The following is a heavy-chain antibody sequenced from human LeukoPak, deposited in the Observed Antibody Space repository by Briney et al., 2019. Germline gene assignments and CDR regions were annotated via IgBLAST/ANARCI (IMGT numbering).Heavy chain of an antibody. Sequence: GGSLRLSCAASGFTVITNDMTWVRQAPGKGLEWVSVLYSDGNTKYADSVQGRFTISRDNAKNSLYLQMNSLRAEDTAVYYCARDPARPGLSFSDYWGQGTLVTVSS. CDR3: ARDPARPGLSFSDY. D-gene: IGHD6-6*01. CDR1: GFTVITND. J-gene: IGHJ4*02. CDR2: LYSDGNT. V-gene: IGHV3-53*01.